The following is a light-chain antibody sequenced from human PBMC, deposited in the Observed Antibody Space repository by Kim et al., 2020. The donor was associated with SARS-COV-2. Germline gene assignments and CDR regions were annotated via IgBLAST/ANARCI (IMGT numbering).Light chain of an antibody. Sequence: PVETAKMTCVRNIMGSRSVRWDRKSTGKAPVLVIYSESGRPSVIPERFSGSNIGKTATLTISRVEYGDKADYYCKVWDSSSDVVFGGGTQLTVL. CDR1: IMGSRS. V-gene: IGLV3-21*04. CDR3: KVWDSSSDVV. CDR2: SES. J-gene: IGLJ2*01.